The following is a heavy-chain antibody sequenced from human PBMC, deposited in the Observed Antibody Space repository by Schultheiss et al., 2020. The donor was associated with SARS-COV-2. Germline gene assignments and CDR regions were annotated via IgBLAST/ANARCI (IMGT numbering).Heavy chain of an antibody. Sequence: SVKVSCKASGYTFSGHYIHWVRQAPGQGLEWMGGIIPIFGTANYAQKFQGRVTITADESTSTAYMELSSLRSEDTAVYYCAKVAASIAVARNYYYYYGMDVWGQGTTVTVSS. CDR2: IIPIFGTA. D-gene: IGHD6-19*01. J-gene: IGHJ6*02. CDR3: AKVAASIAVARNYYYYYGMDV. V-gene: IGHV1-69*13. CDR1: GYTFSGHY.